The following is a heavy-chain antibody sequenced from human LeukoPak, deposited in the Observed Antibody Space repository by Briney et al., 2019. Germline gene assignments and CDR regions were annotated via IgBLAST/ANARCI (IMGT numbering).Heavy chain of an antibody. CDR2: ISSSRTYI. D-gene: IGHD5/OR15-5a*01. Sequence: GGSLRLSCAASGFSFNDYTMNWVRQAPGKGLEWVSSISSSRTYIYYADSVKGRVTISRDNSKNTVYLQMNSLRVEDTAVYYCARGDGVYVYWGQGTLVTVSS. CDR1: GFSFNDYT. J-gene: IGHJ4*02. CDR3: ARGDGVYVY. V-gene: IGHV3-21*04.